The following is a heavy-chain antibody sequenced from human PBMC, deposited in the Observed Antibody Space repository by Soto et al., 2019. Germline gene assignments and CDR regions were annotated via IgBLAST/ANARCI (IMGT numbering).Heavy chain of an antibody. Sequence: SETLSLTCTVSGASVSSGNQYWSWIRQPPGKRLEWIGFIYNSVITNYSPSLKSRVSISADTSRNQFSLKVSSVTAADTAVYYCARGWDANSWGQGALVTVSS. J-gene: IGHJ4*02. D-gene: IGHD6-19*01. CDR3: ARGWDANS. V-gene: IGHV4-61*01. CDR2: IYNSVIT. CDR1: GASVSSGNQY.